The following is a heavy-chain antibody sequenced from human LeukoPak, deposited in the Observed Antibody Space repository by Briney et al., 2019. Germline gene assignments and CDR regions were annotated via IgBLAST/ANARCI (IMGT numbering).Heavy chain of an antibody. CDR3: ARLRVSGSYLYYFDY. J-gene: IGHJ4*02. CDR1: NGSISSYH. D-gene: IGHD1-26*01. V-gene: IGHV4-4*09. Sequence: KPSETLSLTCTVSNGSISSYHWSWVRHPPGKGLEWLGYILTSGTTNYNPSLKSRLTISVDTSKNQFTLKLSSVTAADTAVYYCARLRVSGSYLYYFDYWGQGTLVTVSS. CDR2: ILTSGTT.